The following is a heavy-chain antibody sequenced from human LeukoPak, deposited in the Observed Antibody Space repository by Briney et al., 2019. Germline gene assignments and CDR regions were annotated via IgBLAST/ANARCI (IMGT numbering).Heavy chain of an antibody. J-gene: IGHJ5*02. CDR2: INTVNVNT. CDR1: GHTFTSYA. CDR3: ARGLVVAARGWLDP. Sequence: ASVKVSCKASGHTFTSYAMHWVRQAPGQRLEWMGWINTVNVNTKYSQKFQSRVTITRDTSASTAYMELSSLRSEATGVSYCARGLVVAARGWLDPWGQGTLVTVSS. D-gene: IGHD2-15*01. V-gene: IGHV1-3*04.